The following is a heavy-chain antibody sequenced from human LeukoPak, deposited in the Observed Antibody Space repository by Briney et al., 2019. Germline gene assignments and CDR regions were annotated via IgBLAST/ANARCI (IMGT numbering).Heavy chain of an antibody. J-gene: IGHJ4*02. CDR2: IYYSGST. V-gene: IGHV4-59*08. Sequence: PSETLSLTCTASDGSISSYYWSWLRQPPGKGLEWIGYIYYSGSTNYNPSLKNRVTISVDTSKNQFSLKLRSVTAADTAVYYCASGTYYYFDFWGQGTLVTVSS. CDR3: ASGTYYYFDF. D-gene: IGHD1-26*01. CDR1: DGSISSYY.